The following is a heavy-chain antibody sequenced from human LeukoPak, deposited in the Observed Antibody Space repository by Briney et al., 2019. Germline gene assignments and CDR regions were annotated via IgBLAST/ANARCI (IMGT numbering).Heavy chain of an antibody. CDR1: EFTVSNKY. V-gene: IGHV3-66*01. Sequence: PGGSLGLSCAASEFTVSNKYMTWVRQAPGKGLEWLSIIYSGGSTYYADSVKDRFTISRDNSKNTLYLQMNRVRAEDTAVYFCARGADRDGYNYDAFDIWGQGTMVTVSS. CDR2: IYSGGST. J-gene: IGHJ3*02. D-gene: IGHD5-24*01. CDR3: ARGADRDGYNYDAFDI.